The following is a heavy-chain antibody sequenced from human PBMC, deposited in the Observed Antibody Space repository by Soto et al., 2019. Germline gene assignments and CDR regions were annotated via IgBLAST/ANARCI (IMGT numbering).Heavy chain of an antibody. CDR2: INHSGST. Sequence: SETLSLTCAVYGGSFIGYYWSWIRQPPGKGLEWIGEINHSGSTNYNPSLKSRVTISVDTSKNQFSLKLSSVTAAGTAVYYCASRGPLGYCSGGSCYSNYYVMDFWGQGTTVTVSS. J-gene: IGHJ6*02. CDR1: GGSFIGYY. V-gene: IGHV4-34*01. CDR3: ASRGPLGYCSGGSCYSNYYVMDF. D-gene: IGHD2-15*01.